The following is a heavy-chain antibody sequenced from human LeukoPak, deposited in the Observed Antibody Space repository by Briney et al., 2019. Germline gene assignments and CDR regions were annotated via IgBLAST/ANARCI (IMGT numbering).Heavy chain of an antibody. CDR1: GYSISSGYY. CDR2: IYHSGST. CDR3: ARKRWLPLGHFDY. Sequence: SETLSLTCTVSGYSISSGYYWGWIRQPPGKGLEWIGSIYHSGSTNYNPSLKSRVTISVDTSKNQFSLKLSSVTAADTAVYYCARKRWLPLGHFDYWGQGTLVTVSS. J-gene: IGHJ4*02. D-gene: IGHD5-24*01. V-gene: IGHV4-38-2*02.